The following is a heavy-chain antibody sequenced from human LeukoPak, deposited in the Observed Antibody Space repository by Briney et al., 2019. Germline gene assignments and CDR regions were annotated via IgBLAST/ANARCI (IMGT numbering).Heavy chain of an antibody. D-gene: IGHD6-13*01. CDR1: GYTFTSYY. CDR3: PRSQDSSSWYLSDY. J-gene: IGHJ4*02. Sequence: ASVRLSCAASGYTFTSYYMHWVRQAPGQGLEWMGLINPSGGSTNYAQKFQGRVTMTRDTSTSTVYMELSSLRSEDTAVYYCPRSQDSSSWYLSDYWGQGTPVTVSS. CDR2: INPSGGST. V-gene: IGHV1-46*01.